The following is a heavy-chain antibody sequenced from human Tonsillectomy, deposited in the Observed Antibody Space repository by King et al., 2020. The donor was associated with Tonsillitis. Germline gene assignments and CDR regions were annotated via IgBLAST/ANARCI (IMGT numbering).Heavy chain of an antibody. J-gene: IGHJ4*02. CDR2: IYSGGST. Sequence: VQLVESGGGLVQPGGSLRLSCAASGFTVSSNYMSWVRQAPGKGLEWVSVIYSGGSTYYADSVKGRFTISRDNSKNTLYLQMNSLRAEDTAVYYCARGPLTATVTMQDADYWGQGTLVTVSS. CDR3: ARGPLTATVTMQDADY. CDR1: GFTVSSNY. V-gene: IGHV3-66*01. D-gene: IGHD4-11*01.